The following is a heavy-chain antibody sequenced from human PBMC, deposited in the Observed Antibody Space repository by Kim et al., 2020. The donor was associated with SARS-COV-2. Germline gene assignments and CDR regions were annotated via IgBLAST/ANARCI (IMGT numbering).Heavy chain of an antibody. D-gene: IGHD5-18*01. CDR3: ALNRGYSYGYLDY. J-gene: IGHJ4*02. CDR2: IVVGSGNT. CDR1: GFTFTSSA. V-gene: IGHV1-58*01. Sequence: SVKVSCKASGFTFTSSAVQWVRQARGQRLEWIGWIVVGSGNTNYAQKFQERVTITRDMSTSTAYMELSSLRSEDTAVYYCALNRGYSYGYLDYWGQGTLVTVSS.